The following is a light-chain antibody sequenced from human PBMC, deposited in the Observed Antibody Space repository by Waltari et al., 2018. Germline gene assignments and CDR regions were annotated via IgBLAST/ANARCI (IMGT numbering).Light chain of an antibody. Sequence: QSGLTQPASVSGSPGQSITISCTGTSSDVGNYTLLSWYQQYPGKAPKLMVYEVTKRTSGVSDRFSGSKSGNTASLTIYGLQSEDEADYYCCSYAGLGIYVFGTGTKVTVL. CDR2: EVT. J-gene: IGLJ1*01. CDR1: SSDVGNYTL. V-gene: IGLV2-23*02. CDR3: CSYAGLGIYV.